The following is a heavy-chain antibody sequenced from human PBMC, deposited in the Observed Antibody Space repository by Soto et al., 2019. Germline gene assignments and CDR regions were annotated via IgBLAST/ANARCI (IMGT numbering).Heavy chain of an antibody. D-gene: IGHD3-22*01. CDR1: GYSFTFNW. J-gene: IGHJ4*02. CDR2: IYPSDSDT. Sequence: EVQLVQSGAEVKKPGESLRISCKASGYSFTFNWIAWVRQMPGKGLEWMGIIYPSDSDTRYSPSFQGQVTISADKSISTAYLQWSSLKASDTAMYYCARPPSGFTSFFDYWGLGTLVTVSP. V-gene: IGHV5-51*03. CDR3: ARPPSGFTSFFDY.